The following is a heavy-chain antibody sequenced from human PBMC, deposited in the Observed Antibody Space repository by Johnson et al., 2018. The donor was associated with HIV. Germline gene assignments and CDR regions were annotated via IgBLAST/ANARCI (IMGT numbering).Heavy chain of an antibody. V-gene: IGHV3-9*01. CDR1: GFTFDDYA. D-gene: IGHD1-26*01. CDR3: SNTLRLLGATFRNDAFDI. J-gene: IGHJ3*02. CDR2: ISWNSGSI. Sequence: VQLVESGGGLVQPGRSLRLSCAASGFTFDDYAMHWVRQAPGKGLEWVSGISWNSGSIGYADSVKGRFTISRDNSKNTLYLQMNSLRAEDTAVYYCSNTLRLLGATFRNDAFDIWGQGTMVTVSS.